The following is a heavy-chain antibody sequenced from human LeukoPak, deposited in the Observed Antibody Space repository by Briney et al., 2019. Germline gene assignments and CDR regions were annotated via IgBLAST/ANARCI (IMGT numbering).Heavy chain of an antibody. CDR1: GYSISSGYY. V-gene: IGHV4-38-2*02. J-gene: IGHJ4*02. CDR2: IYHSGST. D-gene: IGHD3-9*01. Sequence: SETLSLTCTVSGYSISSGYYWGWIRQPPGKGLEWIGSIYHSGSTYYNPSLKSRVTISVDTSKNQFSLKLSSVTAADTAVYYCARDDYDILTGYYNGRDYWGQGTLVTVSS. CDR3: ARDDYDILTGYYNGRDY.